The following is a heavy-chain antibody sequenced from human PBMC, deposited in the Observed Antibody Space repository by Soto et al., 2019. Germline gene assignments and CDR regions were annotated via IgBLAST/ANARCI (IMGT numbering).Heavy chain of an antibody. V-gene: IGHV3-21*06. Sequence: PGGSLRLSCAASGITFTNYGFNWVRQASGKGQKWLSSITSSGPYTSYADSVRGRFTLSRDNAKNSLYLHMNSLRADDTAVYYCAREMAALSYCDYWGQGTMVTVSS. J-gene: IGHJ4*02. CDR2: ITSSGPYT. CDR1: GITFTNYG. D-gene: IGHD2-15*01. CDR3: AREMAALSYCDY.